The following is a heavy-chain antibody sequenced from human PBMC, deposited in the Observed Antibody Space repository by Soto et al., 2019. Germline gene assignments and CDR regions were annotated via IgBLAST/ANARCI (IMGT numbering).Heavy chain of an antibody. Sequence: AGGSLRLSCAASGFIFSTYAMNWVRQAPGKGLEWVSAISSSSGGGSTFYAESVRGRFTISRDNSINTLYLQMSSLRTEDTAVYYCAHPRGYGVFDAVDIWGQGTTVTVSS. CDR1: GFIFSTYA. CDR3: AHPRGYGVFDAVDI. J-gene: IGHJ3*02. V-gene: IGHV3-23*01. D-gene: IGHD4-17*01. CDR2: ISSSSGGGST.